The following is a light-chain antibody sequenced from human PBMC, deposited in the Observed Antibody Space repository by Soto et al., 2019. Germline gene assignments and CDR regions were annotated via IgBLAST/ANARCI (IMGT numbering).Light chain of an antibody. J-gene: IGKJ5*01. CDR2: AAS. CDR1: QGINTL. Sequence: DIQLTQSPSFLSASVGGRVTISCRASQGINTLLAWFQQKPGKDPKRLIYAASTLQSGVPSRFSGNGSGTEFTLTINSLQPEDFATYYCLQHNDYPVTFGQGTRLEIK. CDR3: LQHNDYPVT. V-gene: IGKV1-17*03.